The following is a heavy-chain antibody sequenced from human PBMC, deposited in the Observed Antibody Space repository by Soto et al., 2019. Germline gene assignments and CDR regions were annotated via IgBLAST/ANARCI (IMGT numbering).Heavy chain of an antibody. D-gene: IGHD2-15*01. CDR1: GGSISSYY. J-gene: IGHJ4*02. Sequence: SETLSLTCTVSGGSISSYYWSWIRQPPGKGLEWIGYIYYSGSTNYNPSLKSRVTISVDTSKNQFSLKLSSVTAADTAVYYCARLGEGYCSGGSCYPFDYWGQGTLVTVSS. CDR2: IYYSGST. CDR3: ARLGEGYCSGGSCYPFDY. V-gene: IGHV4-59*01.